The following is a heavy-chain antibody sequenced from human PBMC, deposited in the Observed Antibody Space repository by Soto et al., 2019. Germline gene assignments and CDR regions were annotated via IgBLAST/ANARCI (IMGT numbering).Heavy chain of an antibody. V-gene: IGHV3-23*01. Sequence: EVQLLESGGGLVQPGGSLRLSCAASGFTFSSYAMNWVRQAPGKGLEWVSGISGSGVTTYYADSVKGRFTISRDNSKNTLFLQMNSLRADDTAVYYCAKTEQWLVKDYDFGMDVWGQGTTVTVSS. J-gene: IGHJ6*02. D-gene: IGHD6-19*01. CDR2: ISGSGVTT. CDR3: AKTEQWLVKDYDFGMDV. CDR1: GFTFSSYA.